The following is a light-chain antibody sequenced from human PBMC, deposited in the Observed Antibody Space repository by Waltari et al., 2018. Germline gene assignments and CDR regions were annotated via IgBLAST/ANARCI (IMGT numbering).Light chain of an antibody. CDR2: DDD. CDR3: QVWDNYADLVI. Sequence: SSVLTQPPSVSVAPGQTATITGGGNNIGSKSVHWYQQKPGQAPVLVVYDDDVRPPGIPERISGSNSANTASLTINRVEVGDEAAYFCQVWDNYADLVIFGGGTKLTVL. CDR1: NIGSKS. V-gene: IGLV3-21*02. J-gene: IGLJ2*01.